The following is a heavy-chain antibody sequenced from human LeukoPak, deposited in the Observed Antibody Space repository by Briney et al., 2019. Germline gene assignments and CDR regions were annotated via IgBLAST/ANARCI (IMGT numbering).Heavy chain of an antibody. CDR3: ARGDQAYDI. Sequence: SQTLSLTCAISGDSVFSNSAVWNWIRQSPSRGLEWLGRTYYRSRWSYNYAVSVKSRIIINPDTSKNQFSPQMNSVTPEDTAVYYCARGDQAYDIWGQGTMVTVSS. V-gene: IGHV6-1*01. J-gene: IGHJ3*02. CDR2: TYYRSRWSY. CDR1: GDSVFSNSAV.